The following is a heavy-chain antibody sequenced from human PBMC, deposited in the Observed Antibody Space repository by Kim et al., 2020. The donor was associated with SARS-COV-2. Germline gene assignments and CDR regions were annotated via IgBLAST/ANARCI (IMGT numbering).Heavy chain of an antibody. Sequence: GGSLRLSCAASGFTFDDYAMHWVRQAPGKGLEWVSGISCNSGTIGYADSVKGRFTISRDNAKNSLYLQMNSLRAEDTALYYCAKASMVRGVTTFDPWGRGTLVTVSS. J-gene: IGHJ5*02. V-gene: IGHV3-9*01. CDR3: AKASMVRGVTTFDP. D-gene: IGHD3-10*01. CDR2: ISCNSGTI. CDR1: GFTFDDYA.